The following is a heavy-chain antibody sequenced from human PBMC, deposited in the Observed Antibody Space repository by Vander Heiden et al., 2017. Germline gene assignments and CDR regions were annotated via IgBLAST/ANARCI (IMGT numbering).Heavy chain of an antibody. J-gene: IGHJ3*02. V-gene: IGHV4-4*02. Sequence: QVQLQESGPGLVKPSGTLSLPCAVSGGSISSSTWWSWVRQAPGKWLEWIGEIYQSGSTNYNPSLKSRVTISVDKSKNQFSLKLSSVTAADTAVYYCARDLSLRQWLVPKTAFDIWGQGTMVTVSS. CDR3: ARDLSLRQWLVPKTAFDI. CDR2: IYQSGST. CDR1: GGSISSSTW. D-gene: IGHD6-19*01.